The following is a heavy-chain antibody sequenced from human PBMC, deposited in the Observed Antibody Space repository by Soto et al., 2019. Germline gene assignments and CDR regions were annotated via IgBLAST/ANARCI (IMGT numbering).Heavy chain of an antibody. CDR3: ARMPYTGSNPPFDY. Sequence: SETLSLTCTVSGGSISSYYWSWVRQSPEKGLEMIGYVYSAGSAIYNPSLSSRLSISLDTSNNQFSLRLSSVTAADTAVYYCARMPYTGSNPPFDYWGRGTLVTVSS. V-gene: IGHV4-59*01. D-gene: IGHD1-26*01. J-gene: IGHJ4*02. CDR2: VYSAGSA. CDR1: GGSISSYY.